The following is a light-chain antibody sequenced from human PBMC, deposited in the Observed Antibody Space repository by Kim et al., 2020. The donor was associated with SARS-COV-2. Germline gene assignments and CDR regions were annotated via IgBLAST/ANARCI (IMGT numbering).Light chain of an antibody. Sequence: GQSYTISCPGTSDAVGRYNYVSWYQQHPGKAPKLMIYDVSKRPSGVSNRFSGSKSGNTASLTISGLQPEDEADYYCSSYTSNKIVVFGGGTQLTVL. CDR2: DVS. CDR1: SDAVGRYNY. CDR3: SSYTSNKIVV. V-gene: IGLV2-14*03. J-gene: IGLJ2*01.